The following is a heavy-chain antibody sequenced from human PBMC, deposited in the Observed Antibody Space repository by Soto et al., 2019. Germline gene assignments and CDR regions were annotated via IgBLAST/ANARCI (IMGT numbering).Heavy chain of an antibody. V-gene: IGHV3-23*01. D-gene: IGHD2-2*01. CDR3: AKVVVHGSPVGYCSSTSCYGGFGY. CDR1: GFTFSSYA. Sequence: GGSLRLSCAASGFTFSSYAMSWVRQAPGKGLEWVSAISGSGGSTYYADSVKGRFTISRDNSKNTLYLQMNSLRAADTAVYYCAKVVVHGSPVGYCSSTSCYGGFGYWGQGTLVTVSS. CDR2: ISGSGGST. J-gene: IGHJ4*02.